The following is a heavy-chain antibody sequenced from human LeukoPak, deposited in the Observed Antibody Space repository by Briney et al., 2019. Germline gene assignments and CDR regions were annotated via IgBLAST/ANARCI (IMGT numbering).Heavy chain of an antibody. D-gene: IGHD2-8*01. V-gene: IGHV1-2*02. CDR3: ARDPPGVRYGRPIFDF. CDR1: GYTFTGYY. CDR2: INPNSGGT. Sequence: GASVKVSCKASGYTFTGYYMHWVRQAPGQGLEWMGWINPNSGGTNYAQKVQGRVTMTRDTSISTGYMELSRLRYDDTAVYYCARDPPGVRYGRPIFDFWGQGTLVTVSS. J-gene: IGHJ4*02.